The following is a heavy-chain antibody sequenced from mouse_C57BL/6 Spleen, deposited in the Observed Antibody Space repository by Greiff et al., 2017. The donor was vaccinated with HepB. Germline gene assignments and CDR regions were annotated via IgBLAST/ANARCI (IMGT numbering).Heavy chain of an antibody. CDR2: INPNNGGT. V-gene: IGHV1-22*01. CDR1: GYTFTDYN. Sequence: VQLQQSGPELVKPGASVKMSCKASGYTFTDYNMHWVKQSHGKSLEWIGYINPNNGGTSYNQKFKGKATLTVNKSSSTAYMELRSLTSEDSAVYYCEKDLRQLRPYYAMDYWGQGTSVTVSS. J-gene: IGHJ4*01. CDR3: EKDLRQLRPYYAMDY. D-gene: IGHD3-2*02.